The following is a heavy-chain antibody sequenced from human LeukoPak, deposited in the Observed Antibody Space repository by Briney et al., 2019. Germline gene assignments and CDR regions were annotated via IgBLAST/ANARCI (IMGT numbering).Heavy chain of an antibody. CDR3: ARGAAAGTRHGMDV. J-gene: IGHJ6*02. Sequence: GGSLRLSCVASGFTFSSYSMNWVRLAPGKGLEWVSYLSSGGVNVYYSDSVKGRFTISRDNAKNSLYLQMNSLRDEDTAVYYCARGAAAGTRHGMDVWGQGTTVTVSS. V-gene: IGHV3-48*02. D-gene: IGHD6-13*01. CDR2: LSSGGVNV. CDR1: GFTFSSYS.